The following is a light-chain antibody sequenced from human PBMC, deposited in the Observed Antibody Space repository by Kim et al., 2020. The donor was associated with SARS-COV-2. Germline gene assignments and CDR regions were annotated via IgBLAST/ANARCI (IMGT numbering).Light chain of an antibody. CDR3: QQSYSLPPT. CDR2: AAS. CDR1: PGFSTC. V-gene: IGKV1-12*01. Sequence: PSFGCRVTFPFRASPGFSTCLAWYQQKPGKAPKLLIYAASNLQSGVPSRFSGSGSGTDFTLTISRLQPEDVATYSCQQSYSLPPTFGPGTKVDIK. J-gene: IGKJ3*01.